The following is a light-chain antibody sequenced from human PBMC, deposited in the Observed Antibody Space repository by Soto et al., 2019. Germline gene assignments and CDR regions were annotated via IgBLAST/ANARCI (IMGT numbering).Light chain of an antibody. CDR3: QQYEDLPLT. Sequence: DVQLTQSPSHLPESVGDRVAITCQATQSIFNYLNWFQQRPGKAPQLLIYDASQLEPGVPSRFSGQRSGTDFTLIISDLQPEDFATYFCQQYEDLPLTFGGGTRVEV. V-gene: IGKV1-33*01. CDR1: QSIFNY. J-gene: IGKJ4*01. CDR2: DAS.